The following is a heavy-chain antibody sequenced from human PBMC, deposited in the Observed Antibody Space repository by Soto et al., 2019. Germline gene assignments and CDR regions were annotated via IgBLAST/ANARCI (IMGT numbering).Heavy chain of an antibody. J-gene: IGHJ4*02. CDR1: GFTVSNNY. V-gene: IGHV3-66*01. D-gene: IGHD4-17*01. CDR3: ATRMTTAPY. CDR2: IYSDGGT. Sequence: EVQLVQSGGGLVQPGGSLRLSCAASGFTVSNNYLSWVRQAPGKGLQWVSLIYSDGGTDYAESVKGRFTISRDNSRNTLYLQMNSLKAGDTAIYYCATRMTTAPYWGQGSLATVSS.